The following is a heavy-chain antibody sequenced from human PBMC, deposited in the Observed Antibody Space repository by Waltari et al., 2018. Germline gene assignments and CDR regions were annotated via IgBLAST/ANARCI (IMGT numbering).Heavy chain of an antibody. CDR2: ISLNSGSI. CDR3: AKDRNPRYGSGSYIFDY. CDR1: GFTFDDYA. Sequence: EVQLVESGGGLVQPGRSLRLSCAASGFTFDDYAMHWVRQAPGKGLEWVSGISLNSGSIGYADSVKGRFTISRDNAKNSLYLQMNSLRAEDTALYYCAKDRNPRYGSGSYIFDYWGQGTLVTVSS. D-gene: IGHD3-10*01. V-gene: IGHV3-9*01. J-gene: IGHJ4*02.